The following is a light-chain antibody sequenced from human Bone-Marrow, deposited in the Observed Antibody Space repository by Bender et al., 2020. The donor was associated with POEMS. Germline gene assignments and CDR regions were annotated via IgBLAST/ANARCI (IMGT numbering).Light chain of an antibody. CDR3: QMEDYNLVL. CDR1: NLGNKY. J-gene: IGLJ2*01. CDR2: QDK. Sequence: SHELTQPPSVSVSPGQTASITCSGDNLGNKYVCWYQQKPGQSPVLVIYQDKKRPSGIPERFSGSNSGNTATLTISGTQAMDEADYYCQMEDYNLVLFGGGTKLTVL. V-gene: IGLV3-1*01.